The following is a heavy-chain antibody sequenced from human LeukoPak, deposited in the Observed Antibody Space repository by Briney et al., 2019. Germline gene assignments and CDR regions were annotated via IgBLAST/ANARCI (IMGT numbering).Heavy chain of an antibody. CDR3: ARGPGNLVVVAATRGVVY. V-gene: IGHV7-4-1*02. CDR2: INTNTGNP. Sequence: ASVKVSCKASGYTFTSYAMNWVRQAPGQGLEWMGWINTNTGNPTYAQGFTGRFVFSLDTSVSTAYLQISSLKAEDTAVYYCARGPGNLVVVAATRGVVYWGQGTLVTVSS. D-gene: IGHD2-15*01. J-gene: IGHJ4*02. CDR1: GYTFTSYA.